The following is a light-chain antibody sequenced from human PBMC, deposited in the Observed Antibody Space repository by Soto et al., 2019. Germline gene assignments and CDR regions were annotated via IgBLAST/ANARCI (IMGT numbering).Light chain of an antibody. Sequence: QSVLTQPPSVSAAPGQKVTISCSVSSSNIGGKYVSWYQQLPGTAPKLLIYDDNKRPSGIPDRFSGSKSGTSATLGITGFQTGDEADYYCGSWDSSLSAYVFGTGTKGTVL. J-gene: IGLJ1*01. CDR1: SSNIGGKY. CDR3: GSWDSSLSAYV. V-gene: IGLV1-51*01. CDR2: DDN.